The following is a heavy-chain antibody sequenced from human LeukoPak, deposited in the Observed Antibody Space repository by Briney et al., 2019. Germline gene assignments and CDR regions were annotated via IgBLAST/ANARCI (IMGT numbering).Heavy chain of an antibody. D-gene: IGHD3-10*01. Sequence: SETLSLTCTVSGGSISSYYWSWIRQPPGKGLEWIGYIYYSGSTNYNPSLKSRVTISVDTSKNQFSLKLSSVTAADTVVYYCARSIRIIDPWGQGTLVTVSS. J-gene: IGHJ5*02. CDR2: IYYSGST. CDR1: GGSISSYY. CDR3: ARSIRIIDP. V-gene: IGHV4-59*01.